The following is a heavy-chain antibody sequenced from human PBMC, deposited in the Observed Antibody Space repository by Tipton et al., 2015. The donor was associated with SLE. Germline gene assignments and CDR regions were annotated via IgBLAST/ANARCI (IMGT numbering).Heavy chain of an antibody. CDR1: GFTFRNYW. CDR3: TRDIDARTYGLGAY. D-gene: IGHD3-10*01. Sequence: SGFTFRNYWMTWVRQAPGKGLEWVANINEDGSETHYADSVWGRFTISRDNAENSMYLQMSSLRADDTSVYFCTRDIDARTYGLGAYWGQGTLVTVSS. V-gene: IGHV3-7*01. J-gene: IGHJ4*02. CDR2: INEDGSET.